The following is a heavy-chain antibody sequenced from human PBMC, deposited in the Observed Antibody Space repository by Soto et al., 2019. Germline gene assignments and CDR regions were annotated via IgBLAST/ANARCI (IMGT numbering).Heavy chain of an antibody. J-gene: IGHJ4*02. V-gene: IGHV3-33*01. CDR2: IWYDGSNK. Sequence: GGSLRLSCAASGFTFSSYGMHWVRQAPGKGLEWVAVIWYDGSNKYYADSVKGRFTISRDNSKNTLYLQMNSLRAEDTAVYYCARVNGGGYYYSADYWGQGTLVTVSS. CDR1: GFTFSSYG. D-gene: IGHD3-22*01. CDR3: ARVNGGGYYYSADY.